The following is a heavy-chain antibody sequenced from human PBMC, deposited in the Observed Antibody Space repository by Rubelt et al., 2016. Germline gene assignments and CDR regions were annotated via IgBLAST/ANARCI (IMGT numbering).Heavy chain of an antibody. D-gene: IGHD2-2*01. Sequence: GRGLEWMGWISAYNGNTNYAQKLQGRVTMTTDTSTSTAYMELRSLRSDDTAVYYCARVGCSSTSCSFRFSYYGMDVWGQGTLVTVSS. CDR3: ARVGCSSTSCSFRFSYYGMDV. V-gene: IGHV1-18*01. CDR2: ISAYNGNT. J-gene: IGHJ6*02.